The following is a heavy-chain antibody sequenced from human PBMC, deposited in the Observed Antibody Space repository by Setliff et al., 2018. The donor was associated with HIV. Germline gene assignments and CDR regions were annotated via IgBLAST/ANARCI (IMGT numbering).Heavy chain of an antibody. CDR2: VHPSGSI. CDR1: GGSFTDIGGSFTDYY. V-gene: IGHV4-34*01. J-gene: IGHJ4*02. CDR3: ARGRDWAKTGDF. D-gene: IGHD3-9*01. Sequence: SETLSLTCAVFGGSFTDIGGSFTDYYWIWIRQPPGKGLEWIAEVHPSGSINYNSSLKSRVAISVDTSNNQFSLTMTSVTAADTAVYYCARGRDWAKTGDFWGQGALVTVSS.